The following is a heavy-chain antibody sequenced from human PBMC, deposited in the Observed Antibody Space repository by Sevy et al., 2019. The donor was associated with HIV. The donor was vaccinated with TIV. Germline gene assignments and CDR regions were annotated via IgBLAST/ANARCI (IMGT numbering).Heavy chain of an antibody. J-gene: IGHJ5*02. CDR2: IYHRGST. CDR1: GYSISSGYY. Sequence: SETLSLTCTVSGYSISSGYYWGWIRQPPGKGLEWIGGIYHRGSTYYNPSLKSRVTISVDPSKNQFSLKLSSVTAADTAVYYCARDQHSSLGVFDPWGQGTLVTVSS. CDR3: ARDQHSSLGVFDP. D-gene: IGHD6-13*01. V-gene: IGHV4-38-2*02.